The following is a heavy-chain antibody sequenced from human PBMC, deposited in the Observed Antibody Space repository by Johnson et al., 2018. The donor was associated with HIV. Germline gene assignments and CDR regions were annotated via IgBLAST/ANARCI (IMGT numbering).Heavy chain of an antibody. D-gene: IGHD6-13*01. CDR2: IKQDGSEK. Sequence: VQLVESGGGLVQPGGSLRLSCAASRFTFSSYWMSWVRQAPGKGLEWVANIKQDGSEKNYVDSVKGRVTIARDNAKNSRYLKMNSLRAEDMAVYYCARERQQLVKGGVFDIWGQGTMVTVSS. CDR1: RFTFSSYW. V-gene: IGHV3-7*05. J-gene: IGHJ3*02. CDR3: ARERQQLVKGGVFDI.